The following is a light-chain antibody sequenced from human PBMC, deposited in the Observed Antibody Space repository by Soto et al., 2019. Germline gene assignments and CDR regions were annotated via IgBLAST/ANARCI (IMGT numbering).Light chain of an antibody. CDR2: EVS. CDR1: ISDVGGYNY. V-gene: IGLV2-14*01. CDR3: SSFTSSSTLDV. J-gene: IGLJ3*02. Sequence: QSALTQPASVSGSPGQSITISCTGTISDVGGYNYVSWYQQHPGKVPKLMIYEVSNRPAGVSNRFSGSKSGNTASLTISGLQAEDEADYYCSSFTSSSTLDVFGGGTKLTVL.